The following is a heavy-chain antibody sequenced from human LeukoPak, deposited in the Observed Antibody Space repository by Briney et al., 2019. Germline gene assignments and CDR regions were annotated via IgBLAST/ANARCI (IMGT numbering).Heavy chain of an antibody. CDR2: IYYSGST. CDR1: GGSISSYY. Sequence: SETLSLTCTVSGGSISSYYWSWIRQPPGRGLEWIGYIYYSGSTNYNPSLKRRVTISVDASKNQFSLKLSSVTAADTAVYYCARDGVGYYYGMDVWGQGTTVTVSS. CDR3: ARDGVGYYYGMDV. V-gene: IGHV4-59*01. D-gene: IGHD3-3*01. J-gene: IGHJ6*02.